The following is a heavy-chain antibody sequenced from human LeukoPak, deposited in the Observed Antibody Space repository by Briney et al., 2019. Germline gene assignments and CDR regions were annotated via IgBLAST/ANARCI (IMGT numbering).Heavy chain of an antibody. D-gene: IGHD3-10*01. J-gene: IGHJ4*02. CDR2: ISSSGSTI. V-gene: IGHV3-11*04. CDR3: ARSPTGPGSGWLQVVGWFDY. Sequence: KPGGSLRLSCAASGFTFSDYYMSWIRQAPGKGLEWVSYISSSGSTIYYADSVKGRFTISRDNAKNSLYLQMNSLRAEDTAVYYCARSPTGPGSGWLQVVGWFDYWGQGTLVTVSS. CDR1: GFTFSDYY.